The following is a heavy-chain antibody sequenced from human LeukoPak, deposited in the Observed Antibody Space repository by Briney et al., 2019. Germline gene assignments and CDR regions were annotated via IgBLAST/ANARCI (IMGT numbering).Heavy chain of an antibody. D-gene: IGHD2-15*01. Sequence: SETLSLTCSVSRVSINSTTYYWGWIRQPPGKGLEWIGTIFYRGSTYYSPSLKSRVTISVDTSENQVSLNVSPVTAADTAVYYCARHFCSGGSCFYFDYWGQGTLVTVSS. J-gene: IGHJ4*02. V-gene: IGHV4-39*01. CDR1: RVSINSTTYY. CDR3: ARHFCSGGSCFYFDY. CDR2: IFYRGST.